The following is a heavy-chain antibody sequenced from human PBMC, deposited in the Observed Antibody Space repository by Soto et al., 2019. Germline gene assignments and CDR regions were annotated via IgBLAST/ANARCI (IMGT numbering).Heavy chain of an antibody. CDR2: ISSSSSYT. CDR1: GFTFSDYY. J-gene: IGHJ6*02. D-gene: IGHD6-6*01. CDR3: ARGPTVSSLGGVSSSSYGMDV. Sequence: GGSLRLSCAASGFTFSDYYMSWIRQAPGKGLEWVSYISSSSSYTNYADSVKGRFTISRDNAKNSLYLQMNSLRAEDTAVYYCARGPTVSSLGGVSSSSYGMDVWGQGTTVTVS. V-gene: IGHV3-11*06.